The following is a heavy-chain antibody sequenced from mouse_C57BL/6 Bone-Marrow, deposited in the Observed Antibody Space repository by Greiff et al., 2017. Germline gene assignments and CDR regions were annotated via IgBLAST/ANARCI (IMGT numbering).Heavy chain of an antibody. CDR1: GFNIKDDY. Sequence: DVHLVESGAELVRPGASVKLSCTASGFNIKDDYMHWVKQRPEQGLEWIGWIDPENGDTEYASKFQGKATITADTSSNTAYLQLSSLTSEDTAVYYCTTLSPWFAYWGQGTLVTVSA. J-gene: IGHJ3*01. V-gene: IGHV14-4*01. CDR3: TTLSPWFAY. CDR2: IDPENGDT. D-gene: IGHD6-2*01.